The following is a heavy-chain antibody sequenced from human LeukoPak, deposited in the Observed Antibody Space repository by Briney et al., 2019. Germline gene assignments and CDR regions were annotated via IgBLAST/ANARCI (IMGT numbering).Heavy chain of an antibody. CDR1: GYTFTGNY. CDR2: INPTTGGT. D-gene: IGHD6-13*01. CDR3: ARGGATVVGTGADWFDA. Sequence: ASVKVSCTASGYTFTGNYLTWLRQAPGQGFEWMGWINPTTGGTNFAQKFQGRVTMTRDTYINTVYMELTGLISDDTAVYYCARGGATVVGTGADWFDAWGQGTLVTVSS. V-gene: IGHV1-2*02. J-gene: IGHJ5*02.